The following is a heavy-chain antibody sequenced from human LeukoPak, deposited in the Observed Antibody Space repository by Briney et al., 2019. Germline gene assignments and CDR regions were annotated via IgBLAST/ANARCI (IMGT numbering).Heavy chain of an antibody. CDR2: ISWDGDTG. CDR3: ARALIAAAGTLVVDYYYMDV. Sequence: GGSLRLSCAASEFTFEDYAMHWVRQAPGKSLEWVSLISWDGDTGDYADSVKGRFTISRDNSKNSLYLQMNSLRAEDTALYYCARALIAAAGTLVVDYYYMDVWGKGTTVTISS. D-gene: IGHD6-13*01. V-gene: IGHV3-43D*03. J-gene: IGHJ6*03. CDR1: EFTFEDYA.